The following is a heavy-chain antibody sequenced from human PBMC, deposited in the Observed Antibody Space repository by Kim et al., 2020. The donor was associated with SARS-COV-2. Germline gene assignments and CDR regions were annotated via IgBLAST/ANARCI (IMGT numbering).Heavy chain of an antibody. V-gene: IGHV1-24*01. J-gene: IGHJ3*02. Sequence: AQKFQGRVTMTEDTSTDTAYMELSSLRSEDTAVYYCATSSGWSTRGAFDIWGQGTMVTVSS. CDR3: ATSSGWSTRGAFDI. D-gene: IGHD6-19*01.